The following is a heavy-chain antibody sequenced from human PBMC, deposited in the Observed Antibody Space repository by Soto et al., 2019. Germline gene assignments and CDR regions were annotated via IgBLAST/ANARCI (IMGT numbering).Heavy chain of an antibody. CDR3: ARVIRQWQQLDRLEYNWFDP. Sequence: PSETLSLTCTVSGGSISSGGYYWSWIRQHPGKGLEWIGYIYYSGSTYYNPFLKSRVTISVDTSKNQFSLKLSSVTAADTAVYYCARVIRQWQQLDRLEYNWFDPWGQGTLVTVSS. CDR1: GGSISSGGYY. V-gene: IGHV4-31*03. CDR2: IYYSGST. J-gene: IGHJ5*02. D-gene: IGHD6-13*01.